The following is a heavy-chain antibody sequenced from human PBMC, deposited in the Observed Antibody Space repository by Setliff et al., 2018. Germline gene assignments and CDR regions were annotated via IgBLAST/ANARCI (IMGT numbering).Heavy chain of an antibody. J-gene: IGHJ6*02. CDR3: ARGVEDYYYGMDV. D-gene: IGHD3-3*01. V-gene: IGHV1-18*01. Sequence: GASVKVSCKASGHIFNSYGISWVRQAPGKGLEWVGWISSYNDVTTYAQRFQGRVTLTKDTSTSAAYMELRSLRSDDSAVYYCARGVEDYYYGMDVWGQGTTVTVSS. CDR1: GHIFNSYG. CDR2: ISSYNDVT.